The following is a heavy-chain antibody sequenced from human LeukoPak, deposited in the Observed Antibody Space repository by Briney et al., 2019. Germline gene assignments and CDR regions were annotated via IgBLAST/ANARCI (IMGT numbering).Heavy chain of an antibody. Sequence: VASVKVSCKASGGTFSSYAISWVRQAPGQGLEWMGGIIPISGTANYAQKFQGRVTITTDESTSTAYMELSSLRSEDTAVYYCASIDYGDSRYYFDYWGQGTLVTVSS. J-gene: IGHJ4*02. CDR3: ASIDYGDSRYYFDY. CDR2: IIPISGTA. D-gene: IGHD4-17*01. V-gene: IGHV1-69*05. CDR1: GGTFSSYA.